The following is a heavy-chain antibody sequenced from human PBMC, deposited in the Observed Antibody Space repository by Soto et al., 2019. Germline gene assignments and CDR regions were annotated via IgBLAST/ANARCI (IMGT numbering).Heavy chain of an antibody. CDR2: IIPIFGAA. D-gene: IGHD2-2*02. Sequence: SVKVSCKASGGTFSSYAISWVRQAPGQGLEWMGGIIPIFGAANYAQKFQGRVTITADKSTSTAYMELSSLRSEDTAVYYCAREVCSSTSCYKGYWGQGTLVTVSS. J-gene: IGHJ4*02. V-gene: IGHV1-69*06. CDR1: GGTFSSYA. CDR3: AREVCSSTSCYKGY.